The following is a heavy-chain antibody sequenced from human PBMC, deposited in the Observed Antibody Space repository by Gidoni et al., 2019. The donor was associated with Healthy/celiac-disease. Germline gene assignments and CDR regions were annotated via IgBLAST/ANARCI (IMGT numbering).Heavy chain of an antibody. J-gene: IGHJ4*02. D-gene: IGHD5-18*01. CDR3: ARGYSYGHGWGDY. V-gene: IGHV1-69*01. CDR2: IIPIFGTA. CDR1: GRTFSSYA. Sequence: QVQLVQSGAEVKKPGSSVTVSCKPSGRTFSSYAISWVRQAPGLGLEWMGGIIPIFGTANYAQKFQGRVTITADESTSTAYMELSSLRSEDTAVYYCARGYSYGHGWGDYWGQGTLVTVSS.